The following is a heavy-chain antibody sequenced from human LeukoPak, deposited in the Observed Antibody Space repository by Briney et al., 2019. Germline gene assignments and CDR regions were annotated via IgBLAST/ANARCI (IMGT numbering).Heavy chain of an antibody. D-gene: IGHD2-15*01. CDR1: GGSISSYY. CDR2: IYYSGST. CDR3: ARTQSLSYCSGGTCYSPYGMDV. J-gene: IGHJ6*02. Sequence: PSETLSLTCTVSGGSISSYYWSWIRQPPGKGLEWIGYIYYSGSTNYNPSLKSRVTISVDTSKNQFSLKLSSVTAADTAVYYCARTQSLSYCSGGTCYSPYGMDVWGQGTTVTVSS. V-gene: IGHV4-59*01.